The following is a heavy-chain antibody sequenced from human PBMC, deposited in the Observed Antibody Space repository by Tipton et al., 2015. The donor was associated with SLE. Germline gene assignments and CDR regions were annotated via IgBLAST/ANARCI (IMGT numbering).Heavy chain of an antibody. V-gene: IGHV4-39*07. D-gene: IGHD1-26*01. J-gene: IGHJ3*02. CDR2: IYSSGST. CDR3: ARTLGAIAHTVYDAFDI. Sequence: TLSLTCTVSGGSITSNGYYWAWIRQSPGKGLQWVGSIYSSGSTFYNPSLKSRVTISMDTSNNHLSLKLSSVTAADTAVYYCARTLGAIAHTVYDAFDIWGQGKMVTVSS. CDR1: GGSITSNGYY.